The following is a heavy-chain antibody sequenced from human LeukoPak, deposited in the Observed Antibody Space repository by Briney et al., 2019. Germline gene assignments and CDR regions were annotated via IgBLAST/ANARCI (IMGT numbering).Heavy chain of an antibody. D-gene: IGHD3-22*01. CDR3: ARPYYYDSSGYYYFDY. Sequence: GASVRVSCKASGGTLSSYAISWVRQAPGQGLEWMGRIIPIFGIANYAQKFQGRVTITPDKSTSTAYMELSSLRSEDTAVYYCARPYYYDSSGYYYFDYWGQGTLVTVSS. V-gene: IGHV1-69*04. CDR2: IIPIFGIA. J-gene: IGHJ4*02. CDR1: GGTLSSYA.